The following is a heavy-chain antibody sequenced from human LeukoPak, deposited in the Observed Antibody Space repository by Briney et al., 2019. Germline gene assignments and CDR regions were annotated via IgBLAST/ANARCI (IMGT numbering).Heavy chain of an antibody. D-gene: IGHD1-26*01. V-gene: IGHV3-53*01. CDR2: IYSGGST. Sequence: PGGSLRLSCAASGFTVSSNYMNWVRQAPGKGLEWVSVIYSGGSTYYADSMKGRFTISRDNSKNTLYLQMNSLRAEDTAVYYCAKDAVGAIPVYFDYWGQGTLVTVTS. CDR3: AKDAVGAIPVYFDY. CDR1: GFTVSSNY. J-gene: IGHJ4*02.